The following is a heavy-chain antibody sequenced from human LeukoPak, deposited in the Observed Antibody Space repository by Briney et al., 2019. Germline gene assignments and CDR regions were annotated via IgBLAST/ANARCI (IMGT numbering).Heavy chain of an antibody. CDR1: GDSLSSNSAA. V-gene: IGHV6-1*01. D-gene: IGHD3-10*01. J-gene: IGHJ1*01. CDR3: ARSISGLGD. Sequence: SQTLSLTCALSGDSLSSNSAAWHWLRQSPSRGLEWLGRTYYRSKLYNDYAVSVKGRITISADTSKNQCCLQLNSVTPEDTAVYYCARSISGLGDWGQGTLVTVSS. CDR2: TYYRSKLYN.